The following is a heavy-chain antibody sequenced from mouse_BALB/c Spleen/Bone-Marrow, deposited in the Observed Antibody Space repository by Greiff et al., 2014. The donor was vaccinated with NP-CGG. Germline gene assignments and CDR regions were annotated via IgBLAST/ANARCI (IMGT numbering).Heavy chain of an antibody. CDR3: TRKYGPLYYFDY. D-gene: IGHD2-10*02. Sequence: QVQLQQSGAELVRPGASVKLSCKASGYTFTSYWINWVKQRPGQGLEWIGNIYPSDSYTNYNQKFKDKATVTVDKSSSTAYMQLSSPTSEDSAVYYCTRKYGPLYYFDYWGQGTTLTVSS. CDR2: IYPSDSYT. J-gene: IGHJ2*01. CDR1: GYTFTSYW. V-gene: IGHV1-69*02.